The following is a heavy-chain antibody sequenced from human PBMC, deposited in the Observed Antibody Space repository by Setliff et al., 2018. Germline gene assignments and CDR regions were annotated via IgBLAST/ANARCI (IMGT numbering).Heavy chain of an antibody. CDR3: ARALDSGTYYNLYPYYMDV. J-gene: IGHJ6*03. CDR2: IYTGGST. Sequence: SETLSLTCIVSGVSVSRHYWSWIRQPPGKTLEWIGYIYTGGSTTYNPSLKSRVTLSLDTSKNHLSLNLTSVTAADTAVYFCARALDSGTYYNLYPYYMDVWGKGTTVTVSS. D-gene: IGHD1-26*01. V-gene: IGHV4-4*08. CDR1: GVSVSRHY.